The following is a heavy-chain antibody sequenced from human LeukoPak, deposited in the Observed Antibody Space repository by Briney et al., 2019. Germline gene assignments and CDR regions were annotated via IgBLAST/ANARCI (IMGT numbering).Heavy chain of an antibody. D-gene: IGHD4-23*01. CDR2: ISSDGSDK. V-gene: IGHV3-30*18. J-gene: IGHJ4*02. CDR3: AKGSATTVVTIDY. CDR1: GFTFSSYG. Sequence: GKSLRLSCAASGFTFSSYGMHWVRQAPGKGLEWVAVISSDGSDKYYADSVKGRFTISRDNSKNTMYLQMDSLRDEDTAVYYCAKGSATTVVTIDYWGQGTLVTVSS.